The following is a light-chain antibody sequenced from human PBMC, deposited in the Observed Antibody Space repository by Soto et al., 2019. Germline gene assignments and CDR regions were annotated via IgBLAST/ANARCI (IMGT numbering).Light chain of an antibody. CDR1: SSNVGSNT. V-gene: IGLV1-44*01. Sequence: QSVLTQPPSAYGTPGQRITISCSGSSSNVGSNTVNWYQQVPGVAPKLLIYRNAQRPSGVPDRFSGSKSGTSASLVISGLQSGDEADYYCATSDDSLNIYVFGTGTKVTVL. CDR3: ATSDDSLNIYV. CDR2: RNA. J-gene: IGLJ1*01.